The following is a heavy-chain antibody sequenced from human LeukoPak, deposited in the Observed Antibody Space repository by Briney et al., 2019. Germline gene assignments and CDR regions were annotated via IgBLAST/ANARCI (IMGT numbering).Heavy chain of an antibody. D-gene: IGHD3-10*02. Sequence: GGSLRLSCAASGFTFSSYWMHWVRQVPGKGLAWVSRINEVGSATSNADSVKGRFTISRDNAKNALYLQINSLRAEDAAVYYCVRDMFGGRDYWGQGTLVTVSS. CDR2: INEVGSAT. J-gene: IGHJ4*02. CDR3: VRDMFGGRDY. CDR1: GFTFSSYW. V-gene: IGHV3-74*01.